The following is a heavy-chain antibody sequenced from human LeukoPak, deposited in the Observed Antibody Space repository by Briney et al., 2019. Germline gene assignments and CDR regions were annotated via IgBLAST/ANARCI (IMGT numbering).Heavy chain of an antibody. V-gene: IGHV4-30-2*01. Sequence: SQTLSLTCTVSGGSISSGGYYWSWIRQPPGKGLEWIGYIYHSGSTYYNPSLKSRVTISVDRSKNQFSLKLSSVTAADTAVYYCARLLEPNWFDPWGQGTLVTVSS. D-gene: IGHD1-1*01. CDR2: IYHSGST. CDR1: GGSISSGGYY. CDR3: ARLLEPNWFDP. J-gene: IGHJ5*02.